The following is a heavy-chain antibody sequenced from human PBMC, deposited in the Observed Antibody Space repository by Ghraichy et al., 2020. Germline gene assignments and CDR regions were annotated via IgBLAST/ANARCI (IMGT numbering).Heavy chain of an antibody. CDR1: GFTFSSYA. CDR2: ISASGEST. D-gene: IGHD3-22*01. Sequence: GGSLILSCAASGFTFSSYAMSWVRQAPGKGLEWVSAISASGESTFYADSVKGRFTISRDNSKNTLYLQMNSLRAEDTAVYYCAKNMIIVVITRGAFDIWGKGTMVTVS. CDR3: AKNMIIVVITRGAFDI. J-gene: IGHJ3*02. V-gene: IGHV3-23*01.